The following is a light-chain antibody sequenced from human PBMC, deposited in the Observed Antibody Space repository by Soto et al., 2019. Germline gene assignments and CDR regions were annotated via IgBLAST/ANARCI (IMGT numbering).Light chain of an antibody. Sequence: IQLTQSPSFLSASVGDRVTITCRASQGISNYLAWYQQKPGKAPNLLIHTAYTLQSGVQSRFSGSGSGTDFTLTIRSLQPEDFATYYCLQDYNYPWTVGQGTKVDIK. CDR2: TAY. J-gene: IGKJ1*01. CDR3: LQDYNYPWT. V-gene: IGKV1-6*01. CDR1: QGISNY.